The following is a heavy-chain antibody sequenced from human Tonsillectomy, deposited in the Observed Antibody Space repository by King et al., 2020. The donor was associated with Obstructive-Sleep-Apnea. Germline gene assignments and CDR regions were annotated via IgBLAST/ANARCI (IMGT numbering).Heavy chain of an antibody. D-gene: IGHD3-22*01. CDR3: AKDKNHYYDSNGYYFPDY. J-gene: IGHJ4*02. CDR2: IRYDTINK. V-gene: IGHV3-30*02. Sequence: VQLVESGGGVVQPGRSLRLSCAASGFTFSSYGMHWVRQAPGKGLEWVTFIRYDTINKSYADSVKGRFTISRDNSKNTLYLQMNSLRDEDTALYYCAKDKNHYYDSNGYYFPDYWGQGTLVTVSS. CDR1: GFTFSSYG.